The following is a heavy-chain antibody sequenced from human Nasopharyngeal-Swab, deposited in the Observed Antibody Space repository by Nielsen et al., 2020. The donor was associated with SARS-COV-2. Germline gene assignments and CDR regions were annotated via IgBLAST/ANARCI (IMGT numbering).Heavy chain of an antibody. D-gene: IGHD6-6*01. CDR2: IYYSGST. Sequence: SETLSLTCTVSGGSISSYYWSWIRQPPGKGLEWIGYIYYSGSTNYNPSLKSRVTISVDTSKNQFSLKLSSVTAADTAVYYCARCLEYSRSQDYYYYYMDVWGKGTTVTVSS. CDR3: ARCLEYSRSQDYYYYYMDV. J-gene: IGHJ6*03. V-gene: IGHV4-59*08. CDR1: GGSISSYY.